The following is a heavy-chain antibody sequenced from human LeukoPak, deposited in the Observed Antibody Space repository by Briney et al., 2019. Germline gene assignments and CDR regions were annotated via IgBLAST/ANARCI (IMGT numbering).Heavy chain of an antibody. J-gene: IGHJ5*02. CDR2: IFHTGST. CDR3: ARSEYSSSSGWFDP. D-gene: IGHD6-6*01. CDR1: NGSITTYY. Sequence: SETLSLTCYVSNGSITTYYWTWIRQPPGKGLEWIGQIFHTGSTNYNPSLKSRLTISLDPSKNLFSLKLSSVTAADTAVYYCARSEYSSSSGWFDPWGQGTLVTVSS. V-gene: IGHV4-59*12.